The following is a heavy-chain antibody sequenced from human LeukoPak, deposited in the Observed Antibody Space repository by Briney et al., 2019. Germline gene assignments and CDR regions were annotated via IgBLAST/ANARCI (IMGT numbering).Heavy chain of an antibody. CDR1: GFTFSSYS. CDR2: ISSSSSYI. CDR3: ARDRGYSYGFRDYYFDY. V-gene: IGHV3-21*01. D-gene: IGHD5-18*01. Sequence: PGGSLRLSCAASGFTFSSYSMYWVRQAPGKGLEWVSSISSSSSYIYYADSVKGRFTISRDNAKNSLYLQMNSLRAEDTAVYYCARDRGYSYGFRDYYFDYWGQGTLVTVSS. J-gene: IGHJ4*02.